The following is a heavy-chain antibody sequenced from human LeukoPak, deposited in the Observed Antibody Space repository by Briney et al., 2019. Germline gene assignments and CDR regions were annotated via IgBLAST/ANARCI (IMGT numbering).Heavy chain of an antibody. J-gene: IGHJ2*01. CDR3: ARGVKLEYSTSSRNWYFDL. CDR1: SSPICRYY. D-gene: IGHD6-6*01. CDR2: ISYSGST. Sequence: SETLTLICTVSSSPICRYYLTRTLQSPWKALDRIGYISYSGSTNYNPSLKSRVTISVDTSKNQFSLTLSPVTAADTAVYYCARGVKLEYSTSSRNWYFDLWGRGTLVTVSS. V-gene: IGHV4-59*08.